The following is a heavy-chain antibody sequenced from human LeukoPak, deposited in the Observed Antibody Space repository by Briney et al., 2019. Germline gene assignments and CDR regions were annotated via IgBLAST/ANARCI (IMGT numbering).Heavy chain of an antibody. CDR3: ARSKAHLSTSWYGNWFDP. J-gene: IGHJ5*02. Sequence: PSETLSLTCTVSGGSISSYYWSWLRQPPGKGLEWIGYIYYSGSTNYNPSLKSRVTISVDTSKNQFSLKLSSVTAADTAVYYCARSKAHLSTSWYGNWFDPWGQGTLVTVSS. V-gene: IGHV4-59*08. CDR1: GGSISSYY. D-gene: IGHD2-2*01. CDR2: IYYSGST.